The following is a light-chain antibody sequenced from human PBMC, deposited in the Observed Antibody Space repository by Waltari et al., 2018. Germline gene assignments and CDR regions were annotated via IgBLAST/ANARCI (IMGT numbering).Light chain of an antibody. CDR1: QTIDRY. CDR3: HQYYSTPWT. Sequence: DIQMTQSPSSLSASVGDRVTITCRASQTIDRYLNWYQQKPGKAPKLLIYGISNLQSGVPSRFSGSGSGTDFTLTISSLQAEDVAVYYCHQYYSTPWTFGQGTKVEIK. V-gene: IGKV1-39*01. J-gene: IGKJ1*01. CDR2: GIS.